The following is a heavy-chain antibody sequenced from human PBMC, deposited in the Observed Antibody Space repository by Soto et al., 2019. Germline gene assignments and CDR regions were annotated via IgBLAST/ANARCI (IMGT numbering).Heavy chain of an antibody. V-gene: IGHV1-69*13. J-gene: IGHJ5*02. D-gene: IGHD3-10*01. CDR2: IIPIFGTA. CDR1: GGTFSSYA. Sequence: GASVKVSCKASGGTFSSYAISWVRQAPGQGLEWMGGIIPIFGTANYAQKFQGRVTITADESTSTAYMELSSLRSEDTAVYYCARDPGGNYYGSGSYPPAAYDWLDPWGQGTLVTVSS. CDR3: ARDPGGNYYGSGSYPPAAYDWLDP.